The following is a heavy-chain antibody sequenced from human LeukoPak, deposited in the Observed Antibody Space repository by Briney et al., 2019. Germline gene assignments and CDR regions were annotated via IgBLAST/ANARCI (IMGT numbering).Heavy chain of an antibody. D-gene: IGHD1-1*01. CDR2: ITWNSDDM. V-gene: IGHV3-9*01. CDR3: TRLTSWRTGFDY. CDR1: GFTFSSYS. Sequence: PGGSLRLSCAASGFTFSSYSMNWVRQAPGKGLEWVSGITWNSDDMAYADSVKGRFTISRDNAKNCLYLQMNSLTVEDTALYYCTRLTSWRTGFDYWGQGTLVTVSS. J-gene: IGHJ4*02.